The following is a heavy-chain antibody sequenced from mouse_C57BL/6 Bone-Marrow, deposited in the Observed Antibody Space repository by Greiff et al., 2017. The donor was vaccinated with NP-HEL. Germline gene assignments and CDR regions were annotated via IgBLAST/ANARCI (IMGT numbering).Heavy chain of an antibody. CDR3: ARDRGVAFAY. CDR1: GFTFSSYA. J-gene: IGHJ3*01. CDR2: ISDGGSYT. Sequence: EVQGVESGGGLVKPGGSLKLSCAASGFTFSSYAMSWVRQTPEKRLEWVATISDGGSYTYYPDNVKGRFTISRDKAKNNLYLQMSHLKSEDTAMYYCARDRGVAFAYWGQGALVTVSA. V-gene: IGHV5-4*01.